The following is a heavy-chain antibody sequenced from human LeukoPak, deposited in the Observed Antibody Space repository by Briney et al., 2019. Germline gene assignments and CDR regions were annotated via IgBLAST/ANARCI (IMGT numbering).Heavy chain of an antibody. J-gene: IGHJ4*02. Sequence: PGGSLRLSCAASGFTFSSYSMNWIRQPPGKGLEWIGEINHSGSTNYNPSLKSRVTISVDTSKNQFSLKLSSVTAADTAVYYCARHPRYGSGSSRFDYWGQGTLVTVSS. CDR3: ARHPRYGSGSSRFDY. D-gene: IGHD3-10*01. V-gene: IGHV4-34*01. CDR2: INHSGST. CDR1: GFTFSSYS.